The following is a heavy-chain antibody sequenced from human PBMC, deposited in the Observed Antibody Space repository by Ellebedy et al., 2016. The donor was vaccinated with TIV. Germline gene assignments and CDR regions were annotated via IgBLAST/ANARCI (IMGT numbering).Heavy chain of an antibody. CDR3: ARAPYYYGSGSEYYYYYGMDV. D-gene: IGHD3-10*01. J-gene: IGHJ6*02. V-gene: IGHV4-34*01. Sequence: SETLSLXCAVYGGSFSGYYWSWIRQPPGKGLEWIGEINHSGSTNYNPSLKSRVTISVDTSKNQFSLKLSSVTAADTAVYYCARAPYYYGSGSEYYYYYGMDVWGQGTTVTVSS. CDR2: INHSGST. CDR1: GGSFSGYY.